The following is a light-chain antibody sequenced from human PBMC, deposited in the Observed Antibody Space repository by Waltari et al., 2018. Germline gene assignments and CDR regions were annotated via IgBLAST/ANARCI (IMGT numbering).Light chain of an antibody. CDR2: GAS. CDR3: QQYYRTPFT. V-gene: IGKV4-1*01. CDR1: LSILHSSENKNY. J-gene: IGKJ3*01. Sequence: LSVSLGERATINCKSSLSILHSSENKNYLGWYQQKSGQSPKLLIYGASTRESGVPDRFSGSGSGTDFTLTISSLQAEYVAVYYCQQYYRTPFTFGPGTKVDIK.